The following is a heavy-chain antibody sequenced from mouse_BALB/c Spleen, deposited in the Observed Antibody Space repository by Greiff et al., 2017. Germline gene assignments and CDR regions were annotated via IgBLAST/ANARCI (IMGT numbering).Heavy chain of an antibody. V-gene: IGHV1-87*01. CDR1: GYTFTSYW. CDR2: IYPGDGDT. J-gene: IGHJ1*01. D-gene: IGHD1-1*01. CDR3: ARVYGSSYWYFDV. Sequence: VKLQESGAELARPGASVKLSCKASGYTFTSYWMQWVKQRPGQGLEWIGAIYPGDGDTRYTQKFKGKATLTADKSSSTAYMQLSSLASEDSAVYYCARVYGSSYWYFDVWGAGTTVTVSS.